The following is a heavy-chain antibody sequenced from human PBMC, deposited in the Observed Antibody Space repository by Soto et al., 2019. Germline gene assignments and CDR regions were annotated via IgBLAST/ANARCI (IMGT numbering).Heavy chain of an antibody. V-gene: IGHV3-33*01. CDR3: ARDRWQLEYYYYMDV. D-gene: IGHD6-6*01. CDR1: GFTFSSYG. CDR2: IWYDGSNK. Sequence: GGSLRLSCAASGFTFSSYGMHWVRQAPGKGLEWVAVIWYDGSNKYYADSVKGRFTISRDNSKNTLYLQMNSLRAEDTAVYYCARDRWQLEYYYYMDVWGKGTTVTDSS. J-gene: IGHJ6*03.